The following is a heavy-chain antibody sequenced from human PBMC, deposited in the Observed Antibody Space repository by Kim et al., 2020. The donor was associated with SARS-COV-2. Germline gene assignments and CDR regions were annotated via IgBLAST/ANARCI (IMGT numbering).Heavy chain of an antibody. CDR3: ARDHIVVVPAARHYYYGMDV. CDR1: GGTFSSYA. CDR2: IIPIFGTA. J-gene: IGHJ6*02. D-gene: IGHD2-2*01. Sequence: SVKVSCKASGGTFSSYAISWVRQAPGQGLEWMGGIIPIFGTANYAQKFQGRVTITADESTSTAYMELSSLRSEDTAVYYCARDHIVVVPAARHYYYGMDVWGQGTTVTVSS. V-gene: IGHV1-69*13.